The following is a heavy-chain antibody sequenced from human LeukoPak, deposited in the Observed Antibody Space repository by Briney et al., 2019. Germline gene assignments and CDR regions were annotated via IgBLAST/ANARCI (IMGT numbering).Heavy chain of an antibody. CDR1: GFTFSSNE. V-gene: IGHV3-48*03. D-gene: IGHD3-3*01. Sequence: GGFLRLSCAASGFTFSSNELNWVRQAPGKGLEWVSYISGSGSTIYYADSVKGRFTISRDNAKNSLYLQMNSLRAEDTATYYCYYAGYWGQGTLVTVSS. CDR2: ISGSGSTI. CDR3: YYAGY. J-gene: IGHJ4*02.